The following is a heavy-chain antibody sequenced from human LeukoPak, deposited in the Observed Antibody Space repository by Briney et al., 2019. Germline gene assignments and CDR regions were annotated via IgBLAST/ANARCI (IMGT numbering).Heavy chain of an antibody. CDR3: AREYYDTSGRKYPFDI. CDR2: IDPHSGGT. Sequence: GASVKVSCKAFGYTFTDYYMSWVRQAPGQGLEWMGWIDPHSGGTKYAQKSQGRVTMTRDTSISTAYVELSRLRSDDTAVYYCAREYYDTSGRKYPFDIWGQGTMVTVSS. J-gene: IGHJ3*02. CDR1: GYTFTDYY. V-gene: IGHV1-2*02. D-gene: IGHD3-22*01.